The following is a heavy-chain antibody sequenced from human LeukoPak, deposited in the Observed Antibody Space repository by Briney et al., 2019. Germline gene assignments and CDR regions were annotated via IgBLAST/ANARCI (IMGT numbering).Heavy chain of an antibody. V-gene: IGHV4-59*12. CDR2: IYHSGST. J-gene: IGHJ5*02. CDR1: GGSTSSYY. CDR3: ARESNYYGSGTGWFDP. D-gene: IGHD3-10*01. Sequence: SETLSLTCTVSGGSTSSYYWSWIRQPPGKGLEWIGYIYHSGSTYYNPSLKSRVTISVDTSKNQLSLKLSSVTAADTAVYYCARESNYYGSGTGWFDPWGQGTLVTVSS.